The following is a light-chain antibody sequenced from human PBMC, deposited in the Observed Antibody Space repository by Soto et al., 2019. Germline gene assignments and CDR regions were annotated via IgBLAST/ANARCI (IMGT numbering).Light chain of an antibody. V-gene: IGLV2-14*03. CDR1: SSDVGGYNF. CDR2: EVT. J-gene: IGLJ1*01. CDR3: NSYTTSSTLV. Sequence: QSVLTQPAPVSGSPGQSITISCTGTSSDVGGYNFVSWYQQHPGKAPKLMIYEVTSRPSGVSNRFSGSKSGNTASLTISGLQAEDEADYYCNSYTTSSTLVFGTGTKLTVL.